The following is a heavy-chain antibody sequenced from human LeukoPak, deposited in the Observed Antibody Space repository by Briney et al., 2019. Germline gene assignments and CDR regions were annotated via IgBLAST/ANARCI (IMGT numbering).Heavy chain of an antibody. Sequence: PSGTLSLTCGVSGGSITTNNFWRWVRQTPGQGLEWIVEGSVSGRSDYHPSLRGRVTMSLDTSKNHPSLKLAALTAADTDGYYCARVGSGCFDYRGQATMATVSS. J-gene: IGHJ4*02. D-gene: IGHD3-10*01. CDR3: ARVGSGCFDY. V-gene: IGHV4-4*02. CDR2: GSVSGRS. CDR1: GGSITTNNF.